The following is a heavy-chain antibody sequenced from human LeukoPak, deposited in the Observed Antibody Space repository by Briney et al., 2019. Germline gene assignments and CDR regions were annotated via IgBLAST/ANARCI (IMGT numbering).Heavy chain of an antibody. D-gene: IGHD3-3*01. CDR1: GGSISSGDYY. CDR3: AREVLRFWRLED. CDR2: INHSGST. J-gene: IGHJ4*02. V-gene: IGHV4-39*07. Sequence: SETLSLTCTVSGGSISSGDYYWSWIRQPPGKGLEWIGEINHSGSTNYNPSLKSRVTISVDTSKNQFSLKLSSVTAADTAVYYCAREVLRFWRLEDWGQGTLVTVSS.